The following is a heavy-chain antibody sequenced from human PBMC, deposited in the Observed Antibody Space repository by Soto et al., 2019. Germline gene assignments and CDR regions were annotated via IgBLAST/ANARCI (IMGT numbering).Heavy chain of an antibody. CDR2: ISYDGSNK. CDR3: AKDGPYYYDSSGYYPIDY. V-gene: IGHV3-30*18. Sequence: LRLSCAASGFTFSSYGMHWVRQAPGKGLEWVAVISYDGSNKYYADSVKGRFTISRDNSKNTLYLQMNSLRAEDTAVYYCAKDGPYYYDSSGYYPIDYWGQGTLVTVSS. CDR1: GFTFSSYG. D-gene: IGHD3-22*01. J-gene: IGHJ4*02.